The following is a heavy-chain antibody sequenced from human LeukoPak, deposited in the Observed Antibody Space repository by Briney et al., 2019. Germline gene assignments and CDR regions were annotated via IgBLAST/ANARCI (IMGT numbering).Heavy chain of an antibody. Sequence: GGSLRLSCAASGFTFSGSAMHWVRQASGKGLEWVGRIRSKANSYATAYAASVKGRFTISRDDSKNTAYLQMNSLKTEDTAVYYCTRDCSGGSCSRSLGIYYYMDVWGKGTTVTVSS. CDR2: IRSKANSYAT. J-gene: IGHJ6*03. CDR3: TRDCSGGSCSRSLGIYYYMDV. D-gene: IGHD2-15*01. V-gene: IGHV3-73*01. CDR1: GFTFSGSA.